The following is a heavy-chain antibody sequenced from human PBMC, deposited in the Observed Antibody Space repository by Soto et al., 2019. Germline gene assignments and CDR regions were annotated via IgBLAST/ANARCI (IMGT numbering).Heavy chain of an antibody. CDR3: ARGWRAAFDY. CDR2: INHSGIP. D-gene: IGHD6-25*01. Sequence: QVQLQQWGAGLLKPLETLSLTCAVYGRSFSGYQWIWIRQPPGKGLEWIGEINHSGIPNYNSSLESRVTISIDTSKNQFSLKLSSVTAADTAVYYCARGWRAAFDYWGQGTLVTVSS. J-gene: IGHJ4*02. V-gene: IGHV4-34*01. CDR1: GRSFSGYQ.